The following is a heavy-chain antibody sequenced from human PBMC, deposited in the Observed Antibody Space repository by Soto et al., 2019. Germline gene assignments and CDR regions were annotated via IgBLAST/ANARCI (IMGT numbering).Heavy chain of an antibody. D-gene: IGHD2-21*02. Sequence: ASVKVSCKASGYSFTSYGISWVRQAPGQGLEWMGWISAYNGNTKYAQKLQGRVTMTTDTSTSTAYMELRSLRSDDTAVYYCARDLLGQLVYCGGDCYTNWFDPWGQGTLVTAPQ. CDR2: ISAYNGNT. V-gene: IGHV1-18*01. J-gene: IGHJ5*02. CDR3: ARDLLGQLVYCGGDCYTNWFDP. CDR1: GYSFTSYG.